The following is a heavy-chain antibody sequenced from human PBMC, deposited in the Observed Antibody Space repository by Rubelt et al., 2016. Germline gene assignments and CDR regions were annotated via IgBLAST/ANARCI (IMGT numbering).Heavy chain of an antibody. CDR2: IWYDGSNK. CDR1: GFTFSSYG. V-gene: IGHV3-33*01. J-gene: IGHJ6*02. CDR3: AREPSIAVARTYYYYGMDV. D-gene: IGHD6-19*01. Sequence: QVQLVESGGGVVQPGRSLRLSCAASGFTFSSYGMHWVRQAPGKGLEWVAVIWYDGSNKYYADSVKGRFTIARDSSKNTVDLQMNSLRAEDTAVYYGAREPSIAVARTYYYYGMDVWGQGTTVTVSS.